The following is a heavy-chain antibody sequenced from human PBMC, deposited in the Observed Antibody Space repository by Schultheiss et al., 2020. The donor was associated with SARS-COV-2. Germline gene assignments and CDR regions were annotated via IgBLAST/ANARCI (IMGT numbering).Heavy chain of an antibody. CDR2: ISGSGGST. CDR3: ARDYSPDS. Sequence: GGSLRLSCAASGFTVSSNYMSWVRQAPGKGLEWVSAISGSGGSTYYADSVKGRFTISRDNAKNSLYLQMNSLRAEDTAVYYCARDYSPDSWGQGTLVTVSS. D-gene: IGHD1-14*01. CDR1: GFTVSSNY. J-gene: IGHJ1*01. V-gene: IGHV3-21*01.